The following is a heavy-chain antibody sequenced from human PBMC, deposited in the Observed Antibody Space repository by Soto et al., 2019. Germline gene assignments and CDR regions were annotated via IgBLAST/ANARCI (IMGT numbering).Heavy chain of an antibody. Sequence: GESLKISCNGSGYSFTSYWIGWVRQMPGKGLEWMGIIYPGDSETRYSPSFQGQVTVSADKSISTAYLQWSSLKTSDTAMYFCARHLRSGGSRSGFDYWGQGSLVTVSS. CDR1: GYSFTSYW. J-gene: IGHJ4*02. CDR2: IYPGDSET. CDR3: ARHLRSGGSRSGFDY. D-gene: IGHD2-15*01. V-gene: IGHV5-51*01.